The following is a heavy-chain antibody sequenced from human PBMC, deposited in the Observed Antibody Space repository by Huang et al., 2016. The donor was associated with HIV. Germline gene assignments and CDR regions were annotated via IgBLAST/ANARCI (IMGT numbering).Heavy chain of an antibody. CDR2: ISSDGNYI. CDR1: GFAFSDYG. Sequence: EVQLVESGGGQVHPGGSLRLSCAVSGFAFSDYGVNWVRQAPGRGLEWVASISSDGNYIYYADSVKGRFTISRDNAKNSLSLQINILGAEDTAVYYCARVDSTANMMGVDLWGRGTLVTVFS. V-gene: IGHV3-21*02. D-gene: IGHD2-21*02. J-gene: IGHJ4*02. CDR3: ARVDSTANMMGVDL.